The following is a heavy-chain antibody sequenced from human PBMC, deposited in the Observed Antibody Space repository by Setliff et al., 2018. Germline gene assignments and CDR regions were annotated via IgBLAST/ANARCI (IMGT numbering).Heavy chain of an antibody. CDR2: ISAYNGNT. CDR1: GYTFTRYG. Sequence: ASVKVSCKASGYTFTRYGISWVRQAPGQGLEWMGWISAYNGNTNYAQKLQGRVTMTTDTSTSTAYMELRSLRSDDTAVYYCARGPRITIFGVVSLSLYGMDVWGQGTTVTVSS. V-gene: IGHV1-18*01. D-gene: IGHD3-3*01. J-gene: IGHJ6*02. CDR3: ARGPRITIFGVVSLSLYGMDV.